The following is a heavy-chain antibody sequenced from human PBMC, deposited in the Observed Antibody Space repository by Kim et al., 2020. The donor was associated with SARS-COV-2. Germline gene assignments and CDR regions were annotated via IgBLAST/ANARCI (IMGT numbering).Heavy chain of an antibody. Sequence: TKYSQKFQGRVTITRDTSASTAYMELSSLRSEDTAVYYCARGGSYSLLDYWGQGTLVTVSS. D-gene: IGHD1-26*01. J-gene: IGHJ4*02. V-gene: IGHV1-3*01. CDR2: T. CDR3: ARGGSYSLLDY.